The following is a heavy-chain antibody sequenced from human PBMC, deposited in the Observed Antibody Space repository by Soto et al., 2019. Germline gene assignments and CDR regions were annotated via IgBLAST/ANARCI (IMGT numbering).Heavy chain of an antibody. J-gene: IGHJ3*02. CDR2: ISGSGDNT. CDR1: GFTFSNYV. V-gene: IGHV3-23*01. D-gene: IGHD6-13*01. CDR3: AKGVAAAGIAFDI. Sequence: GGSLRLSCAASGFTFSNYVMIWVRQAPGKGLEWVSSISGSGDNTYYADSVKGRFTISRDNSKNTLYLQMNSLRAEDTAVYYCAKGVAAAGIAFDIWGQGTMVTVSS.